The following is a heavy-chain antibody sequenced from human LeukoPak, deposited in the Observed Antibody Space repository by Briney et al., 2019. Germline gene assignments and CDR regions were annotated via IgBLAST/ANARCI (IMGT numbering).Heavy chain of an antibody. CDR3: AKGSSSWYYYYGMDV. J-gene: IGHJ6*02. CDR2: ISGSGGST. V-gene: IGHV3-23*01. Sequence: GGSLRLSCAASGFTFSSYAMSWVRQAPGKGLEWVSAISGSGGSTYYADSVKGRFTVSRDNSKNTLYLQMNSLRAEDTAVYYCAKGSSSWYYYYGMDVWGQGTTVTVSS. CDR1: GFTFSSYA. D-gene: IGHD6-13*01.